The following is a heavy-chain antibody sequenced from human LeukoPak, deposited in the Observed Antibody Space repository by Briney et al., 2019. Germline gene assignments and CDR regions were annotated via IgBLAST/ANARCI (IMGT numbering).Heavy chain of an antibody. J-gene: IGHJ6*03. CDR3: ASKGPMVRPMGV. D-gene: IGHD3-10*01. V-gene: IGHV4-39*01. Sequence: PSETLSLTCTVSGVSISGSNYYWALIRQPPGKGLEWIGSIHYSGATYYNPSLKSRVTISVDTSKDQFSLRLSSATAADTAVYYCASKGPMVRPMGVWGTGTTVTVSS. CDR1: GVSISGSNYY. CDR2: IHYSGAT.